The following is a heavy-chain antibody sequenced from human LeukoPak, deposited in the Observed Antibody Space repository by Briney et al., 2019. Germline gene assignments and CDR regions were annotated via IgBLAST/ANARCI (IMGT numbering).Heavy chain of an antibody. J-gene: IGHJ5*02. CDR2: IIPILGVA. D-gene: IGHD3-10*01. CDR3: ARVQGDPNWFEP. Sequence: SVKVSCKASGGTLGSYAITWVRQAPGQGLECMGRIIPILGVANYAQKFQGRVTITADKSTRTVYMALSSLRSDDTALYYCARVQGDPNWFEPWGQGTLVTVSS. CDR1: GGTLGSYA. V-gene: IGHV1-69*04.